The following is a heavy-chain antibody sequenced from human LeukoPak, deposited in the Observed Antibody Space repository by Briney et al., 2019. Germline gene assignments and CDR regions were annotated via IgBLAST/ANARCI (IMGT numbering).Heavy chain of an antibody. D-gene: IGHD5-12*01. CDR1: GFTISSNP. CDR3: ATRGDSGFDWVFDY. Sequence: GGSLRLSCGGSGFTISSNPLTWVRQAPGQGLEWVSSISRTGSRTYYADSVKGRFTIFRDNSKNTLYLQMDSLRAEDAAVYYCATRGDSGFDWVFDYWGQGTLVTISS. CDR2: ISRTGSRT. J-gene: IGHJ4*02. V-gene: IGHV3-23*01.